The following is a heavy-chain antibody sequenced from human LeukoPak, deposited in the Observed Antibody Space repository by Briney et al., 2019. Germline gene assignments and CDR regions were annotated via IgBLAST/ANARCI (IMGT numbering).Heavy chain of an antibody. Sequence: GSGPTLVNPTQTLTLTCTFSGFSLSTSGVGVGWIRQPPGKALEWLALIYWDDDKRYSPSLKSRLTITKDTSKNQVVLTMTNMDPVDTATYYCAHTVYDILIGYYRAGDYFDYWGQGTLVTVSS. CDR1: GFSLSTSGVG. J-gene: IGHJ4*02. D-gene: IGHD3-9*01. CDR2: IYWDDDK. V-gene: IGHV2-5*02. CDR3: AHTVYDILIGYYRAGDYFDY.